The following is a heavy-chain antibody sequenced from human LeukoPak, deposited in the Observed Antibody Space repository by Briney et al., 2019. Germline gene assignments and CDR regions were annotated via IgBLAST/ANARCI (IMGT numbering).Heavy chain of an antibody. Sequence: GGSLRLSCAASGFTFSSYWMHWVRQAPGKGLVWVSRINSDGSSITYADSVKGRFTISRDNAKNTLYLQMNSLRAEDTAVYYCASLGPIVVVPAAMNWFDPWGQGTLVTVSS. V-gene: IGHV3-74*03. CDR2: INSDGSSI. CDR3: ASLGPIVVVPAAMNWFDP. CDR1: GFTFSSYW. J-gene: IGHJ5*02. D-gene: IGHD2-2*01.